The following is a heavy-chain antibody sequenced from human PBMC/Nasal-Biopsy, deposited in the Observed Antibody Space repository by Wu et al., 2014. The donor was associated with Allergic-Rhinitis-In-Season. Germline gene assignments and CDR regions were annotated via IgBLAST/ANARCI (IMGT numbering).Heavy chain of an antibody. D-gene: IGHD3-22*01. J-gene: IGHJ6*03. Sequence: LRLSCAASGFTFSNYAMHWVRQAPGKGLEWVAVISYDGSNKYYADPVKGRFTISRDYSKNTLYLQMNSLRAEDAAVYYCARVNHDFSGYSMIPFYYYYYMDVWGQGTLVTVSS. CDR1: GFTFSNYA. CDR3: ARVNHDFSGYSMIPFYYYYYMDV. V-gene: IGHV3-30*04. CDR2: ISYDGSNK.